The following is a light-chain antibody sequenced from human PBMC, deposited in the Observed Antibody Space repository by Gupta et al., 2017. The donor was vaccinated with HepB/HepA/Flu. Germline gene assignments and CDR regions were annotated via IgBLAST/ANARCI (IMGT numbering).Light chain of an antibody. V-gene: IGKV1-33*01. Sequence: DTQMTQSPSSLSASVGDRVTITCQASQDISNYLNWYQQKPGKAPKLLIYDASNLETGVPSRFSGSGCGTDFTFTISSRQPEDIATYYCQQDDNLPPLTFGGGTKVEIK. CDR3: QQDDNLPPLT. CDR1: QDISNY. J-gene: IGKJ4*01. CDR2: DAS.